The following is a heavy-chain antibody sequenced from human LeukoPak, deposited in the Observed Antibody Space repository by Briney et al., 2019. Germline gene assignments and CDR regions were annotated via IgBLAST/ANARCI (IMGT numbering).Heavy chain of an antibody. CDR1: GYTFTGYY. Sequence: GASVKVSCKASGYTFTGYYMHWVRQAPGQGLEWMGWINPNSGGTNYAQKFQGRVTMTRDTSISTAYMELSRLRSDDTAVYYCARDDSLLTIFGFDPWGQGTLVTVSS. V-gene: IGHV1-2*02. J-gene: IGHJ5*02. D-gene: IGHD3-9*01. CDR3: ARDDSLLTIFGFDP. CDR2: INPNSGGT.